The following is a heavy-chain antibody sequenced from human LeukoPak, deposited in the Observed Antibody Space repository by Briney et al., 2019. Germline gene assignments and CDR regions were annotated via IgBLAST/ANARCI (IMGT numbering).Heavy chain of an antibody. CDR3: ARVSLVGATGGLDY. D-gene: IGHD1-26*01. CDR2: ISAYNGNT. Sequence: EASVKVSCKASSYTFTSYGISWVRQAPGQGLEWMGWISAYNGNTNYAQKLQGRVTMTTDTSTSTAYMELRSLRSDDTAVYYCARVSLVGATGGLDYWGQGTLVTVSS. CDR1: SYTFTSYG. J-gene: IGHJ4*02. V-gene: IGHV1-18*01.